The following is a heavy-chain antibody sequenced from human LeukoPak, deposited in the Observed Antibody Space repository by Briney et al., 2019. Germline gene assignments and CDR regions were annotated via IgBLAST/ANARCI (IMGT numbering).Heavy chain of an antibody. Sequence: ASVKVSCKVSGYTLTELSMHWVRQAPGKGLEWMGGFDPEDGETIYAQKFQGRVTMTEDTSTDTAYMELSSLRSEDTAVYYCATTPLRYFDWSDLVDYWGQGTLVTVSS. J-gene: IGHJ4*02. CDR2: FDPEDGET. D-gene: IGHD3-9*01. CDR1: GYTLTELS. CDR3: ATTPLRYFDWSDLVDY. V-gene: IGHV1-24*01.